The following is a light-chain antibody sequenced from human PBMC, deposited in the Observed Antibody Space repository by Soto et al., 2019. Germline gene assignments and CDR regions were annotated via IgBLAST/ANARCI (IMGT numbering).Light chain of an antibody. Sequence: QSALTQPASVSGSPGQSITISCTGTSSDVGGYNYVSWYQQHPGKAPKLTIYEVSNRPSGVSNRFSGSKSGNTASLTISGLQAEDEADYYCSSYTTSNTHWVFGGGTKVTVL. CDR1: SSDVGGYNY. CDR2: EVS. CDR3: SSYTTSNTHWV. V-gene: IGLV2-14*01. J-gene: IGLJ3*02.